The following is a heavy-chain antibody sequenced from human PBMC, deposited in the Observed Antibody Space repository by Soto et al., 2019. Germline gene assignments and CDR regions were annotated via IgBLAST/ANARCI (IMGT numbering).Heavy chain of an antibody. J-gene: IGHJ6*03. Sequence: QVQLVQSGAEVKKPGASVKVSCKASGYTFTSYGISWVRQAPGQGLEWRGWISACNGNTNYAQQLQRRVTMTTDTSTSKAYMGPRGLRSDYTAVYYCARDRAATPLAVRNPGSTSSPMDVWGKGTTVTVSS. CDR1: GYTFTSYG. CDR3: ARDRAATPLAVRNPGSTSSPMDV. D-gene: IGHD2-2*01. V-gene: IGHV1-18*01. CDR2: ISACNGNT.